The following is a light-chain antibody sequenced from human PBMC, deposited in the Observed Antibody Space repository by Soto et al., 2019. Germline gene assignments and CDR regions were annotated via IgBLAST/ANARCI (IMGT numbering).Light chain of an antibody. CDR1: QSVLHSSNGNNY. CDR3: QQYYSTPRT. Sequence: DIEMTQSPDSLSVSLGERATINCRSSQSVLHSSNGNNYIAWYQQKPGQPPKLLIYWSSTRESGVPDRFIGSGSGTDFTLTVSSLQAEDVAVYYCQQYYSTPRTFGQGTKVEIK. V-gene: IGKV4-1*01. CDR2: WSS. J-gene: IGKJ1*01.